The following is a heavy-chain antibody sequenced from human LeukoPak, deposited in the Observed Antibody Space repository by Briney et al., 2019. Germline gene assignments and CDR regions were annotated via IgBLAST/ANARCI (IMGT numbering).Heavy chain of an antibody. CDR1: GFTVSSYV. V-gene: IGHV3-64*02. D-gene: IGHD3-22*01. J-gene: IGHJ4*02. CDR3: ARGGQSKYDSSGYLNYFDY. Sequence: GGYLRFYCAASGFTVSSYVMYRVRQAPGHGLKYGSYIRSNGGSTYYADSVKGRFTISRDNSKYTLYLEMGSLRAEDMAVYYCARGGQSKYDSSGYLNYFDYWGQGTLVAVSS. CDR2: IRSNGGST.